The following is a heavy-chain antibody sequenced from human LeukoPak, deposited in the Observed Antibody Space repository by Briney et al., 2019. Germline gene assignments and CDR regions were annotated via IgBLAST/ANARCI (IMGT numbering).Heavy chain of an antibody. V-gene: IGHV4-30-4*01. D-gene: IGHD3-10*01. CDR3: ARGLLYEDY. CDR2: IYYSGST. J-gene: IGHJ4*02. Sequence: SETLSLTCTVSGGSISSGDYYWSWIRQPPGKGLKWIGSIYYSGSTYYNPSLKSRVTISVDTSKNQFSLKLSSVTAADTAVYYCARGLLYEDYWGQGTLVTVSS. CDR1: GGSISSGDYY.